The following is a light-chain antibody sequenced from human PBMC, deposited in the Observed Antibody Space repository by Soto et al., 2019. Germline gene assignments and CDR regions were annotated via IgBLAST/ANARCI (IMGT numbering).Light chain of an antibody. V-gene: IGKV1-12*01. CDR1: QDISTR. Sequence: DIQLTQSPSSVSASVGDRVTITCRASQDISTRLAWYQQKPGTAPKLLIYAASTSGSGVPSRFSSGGSGTDFALPVSSLQSEDFEPYFCHQAHALPWPFGHGTKGDIK. J-gene: IGKJ1*01. CDR2: AAS. CDR3: HQAHALPWP.